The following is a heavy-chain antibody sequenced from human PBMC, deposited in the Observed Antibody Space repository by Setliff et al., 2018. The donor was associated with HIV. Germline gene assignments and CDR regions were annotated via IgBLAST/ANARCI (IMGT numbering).Heavy chain of an antibody. CDR2: ISGDGATT. J-gene: IGHJ4*01. CDR1: GFTFTTYP. CDR3: TTTLRTRNFWSGYSVLSDY. D-gene: IGHD3-3*01. Sequence: LGGSLRLSCVASGFTFTTYPMSWVRQAPGKGLEWVSAISGDGATTDYAAPVEGRFAISRDDSNNTLYLQMNSLKTEDTAVYYCTTTLRTRNFWSGYSVLSDYWGQGTLVTVSS. V-gene: IGHV3-15*01.